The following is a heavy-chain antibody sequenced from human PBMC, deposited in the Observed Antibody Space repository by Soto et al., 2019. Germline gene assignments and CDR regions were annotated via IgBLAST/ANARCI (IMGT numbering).Heavy chain of an antibody. V-gene: IGHV4-61*01. D-gene: IGHD5-12*01. Sequence: PSETLSLTCTVSGGSVSSGSYYWSWIRQPPGKGLEWIGYIYYSGSTNYNPSLKSRVTISVDTSKNQFSLKLSSVTAADTAVYYCAREPGLRGCAFDIWGQGTMVTVSS. CDR3: AREPGLRGCAFDI. J-gene: IGHJ3*02. CDR1: GGSVSSGSYY. CDR2: IYYSGST.